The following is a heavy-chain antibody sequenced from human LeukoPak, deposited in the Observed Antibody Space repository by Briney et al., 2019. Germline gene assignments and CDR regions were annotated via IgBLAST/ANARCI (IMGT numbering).Heavy chain of an antibody. D-gene: IGHD1-7*01. CDR2: ITATSAKT. CDR1: GFSFGLYA. V-gene: IGHV3-23*01. CDR3: AKNIGGGFGVITGTISY. Sequence: GGSLRLSCAASGFSFGLYAMSWVRQPPGRGLEWVSSITATSAKTYYTDSVKGRFTISRDNSKNTLYLQMNSLRAEDTAVYYCAKNIGGGFGVITGTISYWGQGTLVTVSS. J-gene: IGHJ4*02.